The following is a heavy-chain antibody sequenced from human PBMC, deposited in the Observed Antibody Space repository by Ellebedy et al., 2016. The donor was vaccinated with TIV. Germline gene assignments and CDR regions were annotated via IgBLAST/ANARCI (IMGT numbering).Heavy chain of an antibody. CDR1: GFTFSSNW. CDR3: AKRVTIVRGVITYYHYAMDV. CDR2: TNSDGSRS. D-gene: IGHD3-10*01. J-gene: IGHJ6*02. Sequence: PGGSLRLSCAASGFTFSSNWMHWVRQAPGKGLVWVSRTNSDGSRSTYAVSVKGRFTISRDNAKNTLYLQMNSLRAEDTDVYYCAKRVTIVRGVITYYHYAMDVWGQGTTVTVSS. V-gene: IGHV3-74*01.